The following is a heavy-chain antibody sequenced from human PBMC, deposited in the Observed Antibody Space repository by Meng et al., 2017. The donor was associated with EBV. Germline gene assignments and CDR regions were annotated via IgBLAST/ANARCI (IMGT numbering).Heavy chain of an antibody. CDR3: ASESGRGYTPDY. Sequence: QGQLVQSAAEVKKPESSVKVSCKTSGGPFRYYAISWVRQAPGQGLEWLGGFLPRLGAPNYAQKFHGRVKITADESTSTHYMDLSSLRSEDTAIYYCASESGRGYTPDYWGQGTLVTVSS. D-gene: IGHD3-10*01. V-gene: IGHV1-69*01. CDR1: GGPFRYYA. CDR2: FLPRLGAP. J-gene: IGHJ4*02.